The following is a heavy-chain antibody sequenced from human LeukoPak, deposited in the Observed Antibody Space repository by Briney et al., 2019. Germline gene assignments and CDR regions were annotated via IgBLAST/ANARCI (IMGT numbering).Heavy chain of an antibody. CDR1: GYTFTGYY. D-gene: IGHD3-22*01. CDR3: ARAASDYYDSSGSDY. V-gene: IGHV1-2*02. J-gene: IGHJ4*02. CDR2: INPNSGGT. Sequence: ASVKVSCKASGYTFTGYYMHWVRQAPGQGLEWTGWINPNSGGTNYAQKFQGRVTMTRDTSISTAYMELSRLRSDDTAVYYCARAASDYYDSSGSDYWGQGTLVTVSS.